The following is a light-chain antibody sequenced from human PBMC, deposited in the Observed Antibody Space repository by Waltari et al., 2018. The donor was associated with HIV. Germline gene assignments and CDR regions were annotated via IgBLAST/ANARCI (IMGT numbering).Light chain of an antibody. CDR2: STN. V-gene: IGLV1-47*02. Sequence: QSVVTKPPSAFGNPGQRVTISCSGSSSNIGSNSVSCYQQLPGTAPKLLIYSTNRRPSGVPDRFSGSKSGTSASLAISGLRSEDEADYYCATWDDSLSGLWVFGGGTKLTVL. CDR3: ATWDDSLSGLWV. J-gene: IGLJ3*02. CDR1: SSNIGSNS.